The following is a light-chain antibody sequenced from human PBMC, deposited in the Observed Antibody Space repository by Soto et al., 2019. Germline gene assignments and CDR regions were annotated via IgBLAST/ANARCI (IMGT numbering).Light chain of an antibody. CDR2: STN. V-gene: IGLV1-47*02. J-gene: IGLJ2*01. CDR1: TSNIGTNY. CDR3: AAWDDSLSGPV. Sequence: QTVVTQPPSASGTPGQRVTISCSGSTSNIGTNYAYWYQQLPGTAPRLLMYSTNKRPSGVPDRFSGSKSGTSAFLAITGLRSEDEANYYCAAWDDSLSGPVFGGGTKLTVL.